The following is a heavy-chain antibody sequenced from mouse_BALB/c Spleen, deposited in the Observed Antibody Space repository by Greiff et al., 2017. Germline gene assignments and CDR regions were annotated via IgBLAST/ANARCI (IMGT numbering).Heavy chain of an antibody. CDR3: ARYYYGSSPYYAMDY. J-gene: IGHJ4*01. Sequence: EVKLVESGGGLVKPGGSLKLSCAASGFTFSSYAMSWVRQTPEKRLEWVASISSGGSTYYPDSVKGRFTISRDNARNILYLQMSSLRSEDTAMYYCARYYYGSSPYYAMDYWGQGTSVTVSS. CDR1: GFTFSSYA. V-gene: IGHV5-6-5*01. CDR2: ISSGGST. D-gene: IGHD1-1*01.